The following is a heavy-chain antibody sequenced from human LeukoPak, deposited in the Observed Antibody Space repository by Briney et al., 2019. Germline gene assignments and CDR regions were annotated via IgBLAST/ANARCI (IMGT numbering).Heavy chain of an antibody. V-gene: IGHV1-69*05. CDR3: AGTVVVADTRLNWFDP. J-gene: IGHJ5*02. D-gene: IGHD2-15*01. CDR2: IVPIFGTA. Sequence: SVKVSCKASGGTFSSYAISWVRQAPGQGLEWMGGIVPIFGTANYAQKFQGRVTITTDESTSTAYMELSSLRSEDTAVYYCAGTVVVADTRLNWFDPWGQGTLVTVSS. CDR1: GGTFSSYA.